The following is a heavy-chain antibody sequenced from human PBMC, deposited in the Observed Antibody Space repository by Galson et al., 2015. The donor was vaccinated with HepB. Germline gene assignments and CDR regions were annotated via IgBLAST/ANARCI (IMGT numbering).Heavy chain of an antibody. J-gene: IGHJ4*02. CDR2: ISAYNGNT. CDR1: GYTFTSYG. CDR3: ARVAIWEVGATTSGGADY. D-gene: IGHD1-26*01. Sequence: SVKVSCKASGYTFTSYGISWVRQAPGQGLEWMGWISAYNGNTNYAQKLQGRVTMTTDTSTSTAYMELRSLRSDDTAVYYCARVAIWEVGATTSGGADYWGQGTLVTVSS. V-gene: IGHV1-18*04.